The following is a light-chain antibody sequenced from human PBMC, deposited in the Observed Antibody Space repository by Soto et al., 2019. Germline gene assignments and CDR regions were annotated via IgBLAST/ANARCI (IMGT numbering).Light chain of an antibody. J-gene: IGKJ1*01. Sequence: EIVMTQSPATLSVSPGERATLSCRASQSVSSNLAWYQQKPGQAPRLLMYGASTRATGIPDRFSGSGSGTDFTLTISRLEPEDFAVYYCQQYGSSPRTVGQGTKVDIK. V-gene: IGKV3-20*01. CDR1: QSVSSN. CDR3: QQYGSSPRT. CDR2: GAS.